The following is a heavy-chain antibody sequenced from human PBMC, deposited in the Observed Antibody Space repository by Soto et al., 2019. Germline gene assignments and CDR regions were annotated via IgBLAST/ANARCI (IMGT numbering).Heavy chain of an antibody. J-gene: IGHJ4*02. Sequence: QVQLVQSGAEVKKPGASVKVSCKASGYTFTGYYMHWVRQAPGQGLEWMGWINPNSGGTNYAQKFQGRVTMTRDTSISTAYMELSRLRSDDTAVYYCARDGSNWGGNPNYDYWGQGTLVTVSS. D-gene: IGHD2-21*01. V-gene: IGHV1-2*02. CDR3: ARDGSNWGGNPNYDY. CDR2: INPNSGGT. CDR1: GYTFTGYY.